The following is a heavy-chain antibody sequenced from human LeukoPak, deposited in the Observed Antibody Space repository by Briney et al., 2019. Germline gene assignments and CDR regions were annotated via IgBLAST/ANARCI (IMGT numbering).Heavy chain of an antibody. Sequence: PGKSLRLSFEASGFPSNSFALHWVRQSPGKGLEWVALISSDGATKHYADSVKGRFTVSRDNSVNMVFLHMATVTTDDTGIYFCARADPLEVIALDLEIFDLWGQGTMVIVSS. V-gene: IGHV3-30-3*01. J-gene: IGHJ3*01. CDR1: GFPSNSFA. D-gene: IGHD2-21*01. CDR2: ISSDGATK. CDR3: ARADPLEVIALDLEIFDL.